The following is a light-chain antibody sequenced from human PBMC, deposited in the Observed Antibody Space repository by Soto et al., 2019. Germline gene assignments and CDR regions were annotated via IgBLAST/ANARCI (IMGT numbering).Light chain of an antibody. CDR3: QSYDSSLSTSGV. Sequence: QSVLTQPPSVSGAPGQRVTISCTGSSSNIGAGYDVHWYQQLPGTPPKLLIYVNNNRPSGVPDRFSASKSGTSASLVITGLQAEDEADYYCQSYDSSLSTSGVFGGGTKVTVL. CDR1: SSNIGAGYD. V-gene: IGLV1-40*01. CDR2: VNN. J-gene: IGLJ3*02.